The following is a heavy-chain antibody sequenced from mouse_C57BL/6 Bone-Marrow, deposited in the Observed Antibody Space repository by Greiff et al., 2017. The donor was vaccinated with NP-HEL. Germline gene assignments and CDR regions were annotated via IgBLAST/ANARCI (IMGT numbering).Heavy chain of an antibody. CDR3: ARWGLYEYGGDWYFDV. Sequence: QVQLKQPGAELVKPGASVKLSCKASGYTFTSYWMHWVKQRPGQGLEWIGMIHPNSGSTNYNEKFKSKATLTVDKSSSTAYMQLSSLTSEDSAVYYCARWGLYEYGGDWYFDVWGTGTTVTVSS. CDR1: GYTFTSYW. CDR2: IHPNSGST. V-gene: IGHV1-64*01. J-gene: IGHJ1*03. D-gene: IGHD2-4*01.